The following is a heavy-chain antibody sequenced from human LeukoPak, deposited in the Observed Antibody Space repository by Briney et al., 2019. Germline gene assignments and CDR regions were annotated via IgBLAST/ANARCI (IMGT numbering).Heavy chain of an antibody. CDR3: ARVVVYGVLSFDY. Sequence: GGSLRLSCAASGFTFSSYSMNWVRQAPGKGLEWVSYINSGSSAICYADSVKGRFTISRDNAKNSLYLQMNSLRDEDTAVYYCARVVVYGVLSFDYWGQGTLVTVSS. V-gene: IGHV3-48*02. CDR2: INSGSSAI. D-gene: IGHD2-8*02. CDR1: GFTFSSYS. J-gene: IGHJ4*02.